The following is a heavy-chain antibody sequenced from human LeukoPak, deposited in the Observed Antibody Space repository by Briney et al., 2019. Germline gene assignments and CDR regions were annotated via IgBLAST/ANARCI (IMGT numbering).Heavy chain of an antibody. J-gene: IGHJ4*02. CDR2: INHSGST. CDR1: GGSFSGYY. Sequence: SQTLSLTCAVYGGSFSGYYWSWIRQPPGKGLEWIGEINHSGSTNYNPSLKSRVTISVDTSKNQFSLKLSSVTAADTAVYYCAGGSYSMFNWGQGTLVTVSS. D-gene: IGHD1-26*01. V-gene: IGHV4-34*01. CDR3: AGGSYSMFN.